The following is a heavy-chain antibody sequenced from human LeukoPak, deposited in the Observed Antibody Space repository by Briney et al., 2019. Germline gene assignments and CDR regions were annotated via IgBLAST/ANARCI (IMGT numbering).Heavy chain of an antibody. CDR2: ISYDGSNK. D-gene: IGHD3-9*01. CDR3: VKDSLRLRYYDILTGYYIPWGYFDY. Sequence: GGSLRLSCAASGFTFSGYGMHWVRQAPGKGLEWVAVISYDGSNKYYADSVKGRFTISRDNSKNMLYLQMNSLRAEDTAVYYCVKDSLRLRYYDILTGYYIPWGYFDYWGQGTLVTVSS. CDR1: GFTFSGYG. V-gene: IGHV3-30*18. J-gene: IGHJ4*02.